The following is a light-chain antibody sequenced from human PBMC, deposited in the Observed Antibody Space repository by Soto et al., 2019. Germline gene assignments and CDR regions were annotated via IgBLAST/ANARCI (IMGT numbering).Light chain of an antibody. J-gene: IGKJ2*01. Sequence: EILLTQSPGTQSLSPGERTTLSCRASQSVSSSYLTWYQQKPGHAPRLLIYGASSRATGIPDRFSGSGSGTDFSLTLSRLEPEDFAVYYCQQYGSSPYTFGQGTKLDIK. CDR1: QSVSSSY. CDR2: GAS. CDR3: QQYGSSPYT. V-gene: IGKV3-20*01.